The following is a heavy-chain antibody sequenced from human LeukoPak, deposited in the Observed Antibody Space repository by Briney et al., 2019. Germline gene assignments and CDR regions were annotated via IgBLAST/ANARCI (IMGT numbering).Heavy chain of an antibody. J-gene: IGHJ6*03. Sequence: ASVKVSCKASGYTFTSYYMHWVRQAPGQGLEWMGIINPSGGSTNYAQKFQGRVTITADESTSTAYMELSSLRSEDTAVYYCARCSRINYYYYYMDVWGKGTTVTISS. CDR1: GYTFTSYY. V-gene: IGHV1-46*01. CDR3: ARCSRINYYYYYMDV. D-gene: IGHD6-13*01. CDR2: INPSGGST.